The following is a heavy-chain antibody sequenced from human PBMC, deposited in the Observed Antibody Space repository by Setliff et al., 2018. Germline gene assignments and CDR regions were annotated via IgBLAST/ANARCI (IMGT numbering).Heavy chain of an antibody. J-gene: IGHJ4*02. CDR2: INPNDGYT. Sequence: ASVKVTCKASGHSLTSNHFHWGRQAPGKGLEWMGTINPNDGYTIYAPAFQGRVAMTTDTSTGTAYMELSGPTSADTAIYYCIVNMVRPVTGLDSWGPGTLVTSPQ. CDR1: GHSLTSNH. CDR3: IVNMVRPVTGLDS. D-gene: IGHD2-15*01. V-gene: IGHV1-46*01.